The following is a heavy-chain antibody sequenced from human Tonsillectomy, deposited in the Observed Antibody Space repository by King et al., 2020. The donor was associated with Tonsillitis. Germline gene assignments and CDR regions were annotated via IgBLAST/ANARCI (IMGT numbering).Heavy chain of an antibody. D-gene: IGHD3-16*01. CDR3: ARHYAPSPYFDY. CDR2: IYYSGST. Sequence: QLQESGPGLVKPSETLSLTCTVSGGSFSSSSYYWGWIRQPPGQGLEWIGSIYYSGSTYYNPSLKSRFTISVYTSKNKLSLKLRSVTAADTAVYFCARHYAPSPYFDYWGQGTLVTVSS. J-gene: IGHJ4*02. CDR1: GGSFSSSSYY. V-gene: IGHV4-39*01.